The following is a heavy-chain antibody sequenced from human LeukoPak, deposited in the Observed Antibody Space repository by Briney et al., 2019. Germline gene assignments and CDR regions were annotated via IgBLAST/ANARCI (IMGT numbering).Heavy chain of an antibody. J-gene: IGHJ6*02. V-gene: IGHV3-74*01. CDR3: ARGNYFGMDV. Sequence: GGSLRLSCAASGITFSRSWMHWVRHAPGKGLVWVSHINNDGSSTNYADSVKGRFTISRDNAKNTLYLQMDSLRAEDTAVYSCARGNYFGMDVWGQGTTVTVSS. CDR1: GITFSRSW. CDR2: INNDGSST.